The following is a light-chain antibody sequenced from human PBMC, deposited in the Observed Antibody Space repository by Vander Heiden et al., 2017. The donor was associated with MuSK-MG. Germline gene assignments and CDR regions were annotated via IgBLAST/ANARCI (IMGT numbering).Light chain of an antibody. CDR1: SGDIGGSNF. J-gene: IGLJ1*01. CDR2: DVT. V-gene: IGLV2-14*03. Sequence: QSALTQPASVSGSPGPSITISCNGTSGDIGGSNFVSWYQQHPGQAPKLLIYDVTLRPSWVSNRFSGSKSGNTASLTISSLQGEDESDYYCTSYTSASTCVFGTGTKVSVL. CDR3: TSYTSASTCV.